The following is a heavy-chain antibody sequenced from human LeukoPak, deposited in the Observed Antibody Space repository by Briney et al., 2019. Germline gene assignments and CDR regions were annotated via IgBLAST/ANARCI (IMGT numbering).Heavy chain of an antibody. CDR1: GFPFSSYS. V-gene: IGHV3-48*01. CDR2: ITSYSSTI. D-gene: IGHD6-13*01. CDR3: ARVGSSSWYGEDY. J-gene: IGHJ4*01. Sequence: GGSLRLSCAASGFPFSSYSMNWVRQAPGRGLEWVSYITSYSSTIYYADSVKGRFTISRDNAENSLYLQMNSLRAEDTAVYYCARVGSSSWYGEDYWGQGTLVTVSS.